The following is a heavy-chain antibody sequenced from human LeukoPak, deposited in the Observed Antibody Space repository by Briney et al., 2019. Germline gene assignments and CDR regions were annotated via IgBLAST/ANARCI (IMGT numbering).Heavy chain of an antibody. CDR3: ARLHTDMVRGVIGWFDP. J-gene: IGHJ5*02. D-gene: IGHD3-10*01. Sequence: PSQTLSLTCTVSGGSISSSSYYWGWIRQPPGKGLEWIGRIYTSGSTNYNPSLKSRVTMSVDTSKNQFSLKLSSVTAADTAVYYCARLHTDMVRGVIGWFDPWGQGTLVTVSS. V-gene: IGHV4-61*02. CDR1: GGSISSSSYY. CDR2: IYTSGST.